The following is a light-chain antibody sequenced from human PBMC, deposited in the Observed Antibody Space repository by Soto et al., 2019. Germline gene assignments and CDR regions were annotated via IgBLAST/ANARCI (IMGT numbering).Light chain of an antibody. Sequence: EIVLTQSPGTLSLSPGERATLSCRASQCVSSSYLAWYQQKPGQAPRLLIYGASSRATGIPDRFSGSGSGTDFTLTISRLEPEDFAVYYCQQYGSPPETFGQGTKVEIK. J-gene: IGKJ1*01. CDR2: GAS. CDR1: QCVSSSY. CDR3: QQYGSPPET. V-gene: IGKV3-20*01.